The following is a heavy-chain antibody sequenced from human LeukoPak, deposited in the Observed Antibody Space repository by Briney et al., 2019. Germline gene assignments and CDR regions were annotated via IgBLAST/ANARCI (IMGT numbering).Heavy chain of an antibody. D-gene: IGHD5-18*01. CDR2: IYSGGST. J-gene: IGHJ3*02. Sequence: GGSLRLSCAASGFTVSSNYMSWVRQAPGKGLEWVSVIYSGGSTYYADSVKGRFTISRDNSKNTLYLQMNSLRAEDTAVYYCASGDTAMVTRAFDIWGQGTMVTVSS. V-gene: IGHV3-53*01. CDR3: ASGDTAMVTRAFDI. CDR1: GFTVSSNY.